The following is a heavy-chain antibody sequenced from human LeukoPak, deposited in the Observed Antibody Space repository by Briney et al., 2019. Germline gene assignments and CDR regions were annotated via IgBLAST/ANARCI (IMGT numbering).Heavy chain of an antibody. J-gene: IGHJ4*02. Sequence: SETLSLTCTVSGGSISSSSYYWGWIRQPPGKGLEWIGSIYYSGSTYYNPSLKSRVTISVDTSKNQFSLKLSSVTAADTAVYYCARNLAMTGDFDNWGQGTLVTVSS. CDR1: GGSISSSSYY. V-gene: IGHV4-39*07. CDR3: ARNLAMTGDFDN. CDR2: IYYSGST. D-gene: IGHD2-2*01.